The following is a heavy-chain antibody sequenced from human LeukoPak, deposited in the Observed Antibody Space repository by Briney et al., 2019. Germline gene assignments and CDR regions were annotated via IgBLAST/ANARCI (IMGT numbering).Heavy chain of an antibody. CDR1: GFTVSSNF. D-gene: IGHD3-9*01. J-gene: IGHJ4*02. Sequence: GGSLRLSCAASGFTVSSNFMSWVRQAPGKGLQGVSVIYSGGSTYYADSVKCRFTISRDNSKTTLYLQMNSLRVEDTAVYYCALGLVTDYWGQGTLVTVSS. CDR2: IYSGGST. CDR3: ALGLVTDY. V-gene: IGHV3-66*01.